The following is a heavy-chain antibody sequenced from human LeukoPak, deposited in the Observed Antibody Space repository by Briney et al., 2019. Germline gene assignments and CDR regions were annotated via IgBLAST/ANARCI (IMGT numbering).Heavy chain of an antibody. CDR3: TTDSPVSASPYAFDI. J-gene: IGHJ3*02. Sequence: GGSLRLSCAASGFTFSNAWMSRVRQAPGKGLEWVGRIKSKTDGGTTDYAAPVKGRFTISRDDSKNTLYLQMNSLKTEDTAVYYCTTDSPVSASPYAFDIWGQGTMVTVSS. D-gene: IGHD5/OR15-5a*01. CDR2: IKSKTDGGTT. V-gene: IGHV3-15*01. CDR1: GFTFSNAW.